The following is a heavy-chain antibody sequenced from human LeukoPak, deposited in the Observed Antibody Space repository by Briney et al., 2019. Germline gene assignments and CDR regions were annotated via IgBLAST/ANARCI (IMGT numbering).Heavy chain of an antibody. J-gene: IGHJ4*02. V-gene: IGHV1-8*01. CDR2: MNPNSGNT. D-gene: IGHD3-16*02. CDR3: ARERPRPSIYDYVWGSYRLAPDFDY. Sequence: ASVKVSCKASGYTFTSYDINWVRQATGQGLEWMGWMNPNSGNTGYAQKFQGRVTMTRNTSISTAYMELSSPRSEDTAVYYCARERPRPSIYDYVWGSYRLAPDFDYWGQGTLVTVPS. CDR1: GYTFTSYD.